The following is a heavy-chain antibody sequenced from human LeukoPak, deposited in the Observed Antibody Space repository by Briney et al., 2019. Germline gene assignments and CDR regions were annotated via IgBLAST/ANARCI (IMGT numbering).Heavy chain of an antibody. D-gene: IGHD6-13*01. Sequence: GGSLRPSCAASGFTFSSYWMSWVRQAPGKGLEWVANIKQDGSEKYYVDSVKGRFTISRDNAKNSLYLQMNSLRAEDTAVYYCARERGSIAAAALDAFDIWGQGTMVTVSS. CDR3: ARERGSIAAAALDAFDI. CDR1: GFTFSSYW. J-gene: IGHJ3*02. V-gene: IGHV3-7*03. CDR2: IKQDGSEK.